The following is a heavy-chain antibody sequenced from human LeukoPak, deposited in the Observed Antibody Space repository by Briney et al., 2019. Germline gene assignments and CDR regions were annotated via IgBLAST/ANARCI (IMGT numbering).Heavy chain of an antibody. J-gene: IGHJ4*02. CDR2: IYYSGTT. D-gene: IGHD3-10*01. CDR3: ARSNYGSGSYHNS. Sequence: PSETLSLTCTVSGGSISSGGHYWGWIRQHPGKGLEWIGYIYYSGTTYYNPSLQSRVTISVDTSKNQFSLKLSSVTAADTAVYYCARSNYGSGSYHNSWGQGTLVTVSS. V-gene: IGHV4-31*03. CDR1: GGSISSGGHY.